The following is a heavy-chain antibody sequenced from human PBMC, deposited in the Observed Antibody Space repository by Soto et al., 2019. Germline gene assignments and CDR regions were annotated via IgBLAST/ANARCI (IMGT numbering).Heavy chain of an antibody. CDR3: ARSDFSRELQTPFDY. Sequence: QVQLVESGGGVVQPGRSLRLSCAASGFTFSSYAMHWVRQAPGKGLEWVAVISYDGSNKYYADSVKGRFTISRDNSKNSLYLQMTSLRAEDTAVYYCARSDFSRELQTPFDYWGQGTLVTVSS. V-gene: IGHV3-30-3*01. J-gene: IGHJ4*02. CDR1: GFTFSSYA. D-gene: IGHD1-26*01. CDR2: ISYDGSNK.